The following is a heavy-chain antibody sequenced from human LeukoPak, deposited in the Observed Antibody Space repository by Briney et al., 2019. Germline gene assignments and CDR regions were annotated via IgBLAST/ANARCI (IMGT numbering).Heavy chain of an antibody. V-gene: IGHV3-21*01. J-gene: IGHJ4*02. Sequence: GGSLRLSCAASGFTFSSYSMNWVRQAPGKGLEWVSCISKSSSYIDYAGSVKGRFTISRDNAKNSLYLQMNSLRAEDTAVYYCASSYCSGGSCYAFDYWGQGTLVTVSS. CDR3: ASSYCSGGSCYAFDY. CDR2: ISKSSSYI. CDR1: GFTFSSYS. D-gene: IGHD2-15*01.